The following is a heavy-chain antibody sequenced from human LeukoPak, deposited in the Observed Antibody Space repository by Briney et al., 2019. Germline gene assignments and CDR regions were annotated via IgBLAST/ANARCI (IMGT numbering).Heavy chain of an antibody. J-gene: IGHJ4*02. V-gene: IGHV3-21*01. D-gene: IGHD2-2*01. CDR2: FSSSSSYI. CDR3: ARDQGYCSSTSCYAHYFDY. CDR1: GFTFSSYS. Sequence: GGSLRLSCAASGFTFSSYSMNWVRQAPGRGLEWVSSFSSSSSYISYADSVKGRFTISRDNAKNSLYLQMNSLRAEDTAVYYCARDQGYCSSTSCYAHYFDYWGQGTLVTVSS.